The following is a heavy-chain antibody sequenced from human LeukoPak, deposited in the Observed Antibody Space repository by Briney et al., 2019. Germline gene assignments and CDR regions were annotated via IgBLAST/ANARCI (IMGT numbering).Heavy chain of an antibody. J-gene: IGHJ4*02. V-gene: IGHV4-59*01. CDR2: TYYSGST. Sequence: SETLSLTCTVSGGSISSYYWSWIRQPPGKGLEWIGYTYYSGSTNYNPSLKSRVTISVDTSKNQFSLKLSSVTAADTAVYYCARATAHYYDSSGYYNPNNRYFDYWGQGTLVTVSS. CDR3: ARATAHYYDSSGYYNPNNRYFDY. CDR1: GGSISSYY. D-gene: IGHD3-22*01.